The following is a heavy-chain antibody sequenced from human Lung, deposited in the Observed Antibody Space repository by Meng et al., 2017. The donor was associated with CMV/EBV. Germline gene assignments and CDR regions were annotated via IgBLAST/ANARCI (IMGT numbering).Heavy chain of an antibody. Sequence: GESXKIPRAASGFTFSSYAMSWVRQAPGKGLEWVSAISGSGGSTYYADSVKGRFTISRDHSKNTLYLQMNSLRAEDTAVYYCAKIWYDIVVVPAAPVYWGQGTLVTVSS. CDR3: AKIWYDIVVVPAAPVY. V-gene: IGHV3-23*01. CDR2: ISGSGGST. CDR1: GFTFSSYA. D-gene: IGHD2-2*01. J-gene: IGHJ4*02.